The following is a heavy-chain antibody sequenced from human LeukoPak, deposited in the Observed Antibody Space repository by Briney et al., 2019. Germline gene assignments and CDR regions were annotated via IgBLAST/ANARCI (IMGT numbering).Heavy chain of an antibody. CDR2: IRYDGGET. D-gene: IGHD2-21*01. CDR1: GFTFNRRG. V-gene: IGHV3-30*02. CDR3: AKDGEDCIDY. Sequence: GGSLRLSCAASGFTFNRRGMHWVRQAPGKGQEWVAFIRYDGGETFYADFVKDRFTISRDNSKNTLSLQLNTLRPEDTALYYCAKDGEDCIDYWGPGTLVTVSS. J-gene: IGHJ4*02.